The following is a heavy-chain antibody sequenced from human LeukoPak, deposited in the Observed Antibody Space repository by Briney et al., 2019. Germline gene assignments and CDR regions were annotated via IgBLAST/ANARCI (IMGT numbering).Heavy chain of an antibody. Sequence: GGSLRLSCAASGFTVSSNYMSWVRQAPGKGLEWVSVIYSGGSTYYADSVKGRFTISRDNSKNTLYLQMNSLRAEDTAVYYCAKVVPAMSHAFDIWGRGTMVTVSS. CDR3: AKVVPAMSHAFDI. J-gene: IGHJ3*02. CDR2: IYSGGST. V-gene: IGHV3-66*01. CDR1: GFTVSSNY. D-gene: IGHD2-2*01.